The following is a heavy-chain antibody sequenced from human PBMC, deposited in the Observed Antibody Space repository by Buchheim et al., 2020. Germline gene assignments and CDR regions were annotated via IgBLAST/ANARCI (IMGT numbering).Heavy chain of an antibody. V-gene: IGHV4-39*01. Sequence: QLQLQESGPGLVKPSETLSLTCTVSGGSISSSPYYWVWIRQPPGKGLEWIGNIFYSGTTYYNPSLQSRVTISADTSKNQFFLRLSSVTAADTAVYYCARRLGDTSQADHWGQGTL. CDR3: ARRLGDTSQADH. CDR2: IFYSGTT. J-gene: IGHJ4*02. CDR1: GGSISSSPYY.